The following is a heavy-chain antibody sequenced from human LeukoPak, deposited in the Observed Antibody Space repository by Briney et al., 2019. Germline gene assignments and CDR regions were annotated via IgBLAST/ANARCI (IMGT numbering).Heavy chain of an antibody. V-gene: IGHV4-59*01. D-gene: IGHD2-21*01. CDR3: ARGDCSGSICYSPMDV. CDR1: GGSISSYY. J-gene: IGHJ6*03. Sequence: SETLSLTCTVPGGSISSYYWSWIRQPPGKGLEWIGYTYYSGRTNYNPSLKSRVSMSVDTSKNQFSLKLSSVTAADTAVYYCARGDCSGSICYSPMDVWGTGTTVTVSS. CDR2: TYYSGRT.